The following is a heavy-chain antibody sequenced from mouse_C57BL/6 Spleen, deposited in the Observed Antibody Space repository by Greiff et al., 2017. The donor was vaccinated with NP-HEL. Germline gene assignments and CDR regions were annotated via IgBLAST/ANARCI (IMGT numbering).Heavy chain of an antibody. CDR2: ISSGSSTI. V-gene: IGHV5-17*01. CDR1: GFTFSDYG. Sequence: EVQGVESGGGLVKPGGSLKLSCAASGFTFSDYGMHWVRQAPEKGLEWVAYISSGSSTIYYADTVKGRFTISRDNAKNTLFLQMTSLRSEDTAMYDWARPGYSNHGGGLFAYWGQGTLVTVSA. D-gene: IGHD2-5*01. CDR3: ARPGYSNHGGGLFAY. J-gene: IGHJ3*01.